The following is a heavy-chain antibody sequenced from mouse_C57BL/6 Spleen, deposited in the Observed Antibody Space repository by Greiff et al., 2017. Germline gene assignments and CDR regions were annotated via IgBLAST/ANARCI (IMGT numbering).Heavy chain of an antibody. CDR3: TRVGIYDGSYGFAY. CDR1: GFTFSSYA. D-gene: IGHD2-3*01. Sequence: EVQLVESGEGLVKPGGSLKLSCAASGFTFSSYAMSWVRQTPEKRLEWVAYISSGGDYIYYADTVKGRFTISRDNARNTLYLQMSSLKSEDTAMYYCTRVGIYDGSYGFAYWGQGTLVTVSA. CDR2: ISSGGDYI. J-gene: IGHJ3*01. V-gene: IGHV5-9-1*02.